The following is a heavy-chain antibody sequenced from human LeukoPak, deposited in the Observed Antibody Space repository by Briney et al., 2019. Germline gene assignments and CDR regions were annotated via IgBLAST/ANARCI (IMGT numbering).Heavy chain of an antibody. Sequence: SETLSLTCAVSGGSISSSDYYWGWIRQPPGKGLEWIGTIYYSGSTYYNPSLKSRDTISVDTSKNQFSLKLSSVTAADTAVYYCATHYYDSSGYPVPSYWYFDLWGRGTLVTVSS. CDR3: ATHYYDSSGYPVPSYWYFDL. CDR1: GGSISSSDYY. V-gene: IGHV4-39*01. CDR2: IYYSGST. J-gene: IGHJ2*01. D-gene: IGHD3-22*01.